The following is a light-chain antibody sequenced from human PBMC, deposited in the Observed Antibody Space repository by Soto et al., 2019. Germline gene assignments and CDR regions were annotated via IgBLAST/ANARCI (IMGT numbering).Light chain of an antibody. Sequence: EFVLTQSPGTLSLSPGERATLSCRASQTVRNNYLAWYQQKPGQAPRLLVYGASSRATGIPDRFSGSGSGTDFTLTISRLEPEDFAVYYCQQYGSSRWTFGQGTKVDIK. CDR1: QTVRNNY. V-gene: IGKV3-20*01. CDR3: QQYGSSRWT. J-gene: IGKJ1*01. CDR2: GAS.